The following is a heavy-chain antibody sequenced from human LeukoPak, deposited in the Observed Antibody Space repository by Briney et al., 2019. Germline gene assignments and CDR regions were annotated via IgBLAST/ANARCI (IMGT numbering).Heavy chain of an antibody. CDR3: ARVAVVPAATVWAFDI. Sequence: SVKVSCKASGGTFSSYAISWVRQAPGQGLEWMGGITPIFGTANYAQKFQGRVTITADESTSTAYMELSSLRSEDTAVYYCARVAVVPAATVWAFDIWGQGTMVTVSS. D-gene: IGHD2-2*01. J-gene: IGHJ3*02. V-gene: IGHV1-69*13. CDR2: ITPIFGTA. CDR1: GGTFSSYA.